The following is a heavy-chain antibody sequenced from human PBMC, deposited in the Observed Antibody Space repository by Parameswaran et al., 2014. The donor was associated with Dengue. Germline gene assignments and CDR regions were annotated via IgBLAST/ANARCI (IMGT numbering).Heavy chain of an antibody. D-gene: IGHD3-10*01. CDR1: GFTFSSYW. J-gene: IGHJ6*02. V-gene: IGHV3-7*04. CDR2: IKQDGSEK. Sequence: QAGGSLRLSCAASGFTFSSYWMSWVRQAPGKGLEWVANIKQDGSEKYYVDSVKGRFTISRDNAKNSLYLQMNSLRAEDTAVYYCARGEEKLLWFGESLYGMDVWGQGTTVTVSS. CDR3: ARGEEKLLWFGESLYGMDV.